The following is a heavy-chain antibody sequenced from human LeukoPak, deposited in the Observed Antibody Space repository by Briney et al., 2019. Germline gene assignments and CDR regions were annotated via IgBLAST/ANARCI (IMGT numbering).Heavy chain of an antibody. CDR2: INPNSGGT. CDR3: ARDKSCSTSSCGNSHMDV. CDR1: GYTFIDYY. V-gene: IGHV1-2*02. J-gene: IGHJ6*03. D-gene: IGHD2-2*01. Sequence: ASVKVSCKASGYTFIDYYMHWVRQALGQGLEWMGWINPNSGGTKYAQKFQGRVTMTRDTSISTAYMELSGVRYDDTAVYYCARDKSCSTSSCGNSHMDVWGKGTTVTVSS.